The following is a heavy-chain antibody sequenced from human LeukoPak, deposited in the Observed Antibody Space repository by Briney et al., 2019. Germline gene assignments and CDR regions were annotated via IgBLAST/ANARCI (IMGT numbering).Heavy chain of an antibody. CDR2: ISWNSASI. D-gene: IGHD3-10*01. V-gene: IGHV3-9*01. Sequence: QPGRSLRLSCAASGLMLEDYAMHWVRQLPGKGLEWVSGISWNSASIAYADSVKGRFTISRDNAKKSLYLQMNGLRTEDTALYYCAKDMGGSGSSAFDYWGQGTLVTVSS. J-gene: IGHJ4*02. CDR1: GLMLEDYA. CDR3: AKDMGGSGSSAFDY.